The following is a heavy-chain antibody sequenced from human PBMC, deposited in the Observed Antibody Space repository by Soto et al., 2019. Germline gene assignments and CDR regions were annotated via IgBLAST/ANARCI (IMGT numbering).Heavy chain of an antibody. J-gene: IGHJ4*02. Sequence: GAAVQCSCKTCGCMFTSSAVQWVRNARGQRLEGIGWLVVVSGNTHYAQHFQERVTLTRDMSTGRAYMEWSSLRTKDTYVYYCASVSVLRLLKWLPEYFGYWGQGALV. CDR3: ASVSVLRLLKWLPEYFGY. CDR1: GCMFTSSA. D-gene: IGHD3-3*01. CDR2: LVVVSGNT. V-gene: IGHV1-58*01.